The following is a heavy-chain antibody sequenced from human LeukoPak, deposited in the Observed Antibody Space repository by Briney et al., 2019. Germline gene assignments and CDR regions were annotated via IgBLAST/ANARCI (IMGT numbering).Heavy chain of an antibody. J-gene: IGHJ3*02. D-gene: IGHD3-10*01. Sequence: PGGSLRLSCAASGFTFSSYGMHWVRQAPGKGLEWVAVISYDGSNKYYADSVKGRFTISRDNSKNTLYLQMNSLRAEDTAVYYCAKDHYLAGIWGQGTMVTVSS. CDR1: GFTFSSYG. V-gene: IGHV3-30*18. CDR3: AKDHYLAGI. CDR2: ISYDGSNK.